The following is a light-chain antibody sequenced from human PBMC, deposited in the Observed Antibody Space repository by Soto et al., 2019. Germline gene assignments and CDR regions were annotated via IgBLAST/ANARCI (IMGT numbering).Light chain of an antibody. CDR2: GAS. CDR3: QQYNNWPFT. CDR1: QSVSSN. J-gene: IGKJ3*01. V-gene: IGKV3-15*01. Sequence: EIVMTQSPATLSVSPGERATLSCRASQSVSSNLAWYQQKPGQAPRLLIYGASTRATGIPARFSGSGSGTEFTLTSISLQSEDFAVYYCQQYNNWPFTFGPGTKVDIK.